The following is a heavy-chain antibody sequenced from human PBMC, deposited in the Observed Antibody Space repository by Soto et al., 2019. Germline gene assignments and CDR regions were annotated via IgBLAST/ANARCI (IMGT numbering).Heavy chain of an antibody. D-gene: IGHD2-15*01. CDR2: IIPMFATP. CDR1: GGTFSTYA. J-gene: IGHJ6*02. CDR3: ARGEYDVVVMAGSSRGYQQAYHGMDV. Sequence: QAHLVQSGAAVKQPESSVKSSCRSTGGTFSTYAFSWVRQAPGQGLEWMGGIIPMFATPIYAQKYQARVTITADDSTSTAYMEGTSLRSNDTAVYFCARGEYDVVVMAGSSRGYQQAYHGMDVWGQGTSVTVSS. V-gene: IGHV1-69*12.